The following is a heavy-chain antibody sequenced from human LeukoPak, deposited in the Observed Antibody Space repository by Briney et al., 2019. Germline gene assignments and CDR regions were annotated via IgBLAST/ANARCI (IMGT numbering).Heavy chain of an antibody. CDR1: GFTFSSYA. J-gene: IGHJ5*02. CDR2: ISGSGGST. D-gene: IGHD2-2*01. CDR3: ARGRGYCSSTSCQNWFDP. Sequence: GGSLRLSCAASGFTFSSYAMSWVRQAPGKGLEWVSAISGSGGSTYYADSVKGRFTISRDNAENSLYLQMNSLRAEDTAVYYCARGRGYCSSTSCQNWFDPWGQGTLVTVSS. V-gene: IGHV3-23*01.